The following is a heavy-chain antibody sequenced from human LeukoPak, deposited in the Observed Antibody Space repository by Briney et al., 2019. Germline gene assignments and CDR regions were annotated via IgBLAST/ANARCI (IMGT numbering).Heavy chain of an antibody. CDR1: GGSISSYY. CDR3: ARGVPLEGWFDP. Sequence: SETLSLTCTVSGGSISSYYWGWIRQPPGKGLEWIGYIYYSGSTNYNPSLKSRVTISVDTSKNQFSLKLSSVTAADTAVYYCARGVPLEGWFDPWGQGTLVTVSS. J-gene: IGHJ5*02. CDR2: IYYSGST. D-gene: IGHD1-1*01. V-gene: IGHV4-59*01.